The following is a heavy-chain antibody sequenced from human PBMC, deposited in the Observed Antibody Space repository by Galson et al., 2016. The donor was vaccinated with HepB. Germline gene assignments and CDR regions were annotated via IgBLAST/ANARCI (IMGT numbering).Heavy chain of an antibody. V-gene: IGHV1-69*13. CDR3: ARTRSSAPSPEFDY. D-gene: IGHD2-2*01. CDR1: GGTFSSYA. Sequence: SVKVSCKASGGTFSSYAISWVRQAPGQGLEWMGGIIPIFGTANYAQKFQGRVTITADESTTTAYMGLSSLRSEDTAVYYCARTRSSAPSPEFDYWGQGTLVTVSS. CDR2: IIPIFGTA. J-gene: IGHJ4*02.